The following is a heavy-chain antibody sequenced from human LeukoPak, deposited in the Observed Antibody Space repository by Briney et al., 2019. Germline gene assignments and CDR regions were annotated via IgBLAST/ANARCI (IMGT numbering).Heavy chain of an antibody. J-gene: IGHJ4*02. Sequence: PGGSLRLSCSASGFTFSTYTMNWVRQAPGKGLEWVSSISDNSYYIYYADSVKGRFTISRDNAKNSLYLQMNSLRTEDTAVYYCAKDTTVTTWTIHYWGQGTLVTVSS. CDR1: GFTFSTYT. V-gene: IGHV3-21*01. D-gene: IGHD4-17*01. CDR3: AKDTTVTTWTIHY. CDR2: ISDNSYYI.